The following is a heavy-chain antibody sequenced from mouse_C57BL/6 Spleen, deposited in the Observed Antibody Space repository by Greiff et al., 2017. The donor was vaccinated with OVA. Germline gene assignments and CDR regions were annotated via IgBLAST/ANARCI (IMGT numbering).Heavy chain of an antibody. D-gene: IGHD1-1*01. V-gene: IGHV1-52*01. CDR3: AREVGITTVVARYFDV. J-gene: IGHJ1*03. CDR1: GYTFTSYW. CDR2: IDPSDSET. Sequence: QVQLQQPGAELVRPGSSVKLSCKASGYTFTSYWMHWVKQRPIQGLEWIGNIDPSDSETHYNQKFKDKATLTVDKSSSTAYMQLSSLTSEDSAVYYGAREVGITTVVARYFDVWGTGTTVTVSS.